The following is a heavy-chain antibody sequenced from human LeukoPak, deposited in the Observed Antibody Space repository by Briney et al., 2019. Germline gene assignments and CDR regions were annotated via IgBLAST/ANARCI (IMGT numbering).Heavy chain of an antibody. CDR2: IYYNGNT. Sequence: PPETLSLSCALSGYSIRGNNWWAGVRQPPAKGLGWSGYIYYNGNTYYNPYNPSLTSRVTMSVDTSKNQFTLKLDSVTEIDTAMYDCARNQAVAANRGASDVWGQGTMVTVSS. D-gene: IGHD6-19*01. CDR3: ARNQAVAANRGASDV. V-gene: IGHV4-28*01. CDR1: GYSIRGNNW. J-gene: IGHJ3*01.